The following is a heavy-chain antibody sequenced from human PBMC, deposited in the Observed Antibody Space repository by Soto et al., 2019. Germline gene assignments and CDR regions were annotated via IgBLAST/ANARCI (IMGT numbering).Heavy chain of an antibody. J-gene: IGHJ6*02. CDR1: GFTFSDYY. CDR2: VSSSGSTI. CDR3: IHYYYGMDV. Sequence: GGSLRLSCAASGFTFSDYYRSWIRQAPGKGLEWVSYVSSSGSTIYYADSVKGRFTISRDNAKNSLYLQMNSLKTEDTAVYYCIHYYYGMDVWGQGTTVTVSS. V-gene: IGHV3-11*01.